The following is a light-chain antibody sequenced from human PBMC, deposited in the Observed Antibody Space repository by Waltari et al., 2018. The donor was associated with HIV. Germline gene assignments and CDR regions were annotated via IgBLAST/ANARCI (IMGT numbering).Light chain of an antibody. J-gene: IGKJ2*01. CDR2: GAS. CDR1: QDITEY. Sequence: DIQMTQSPSSLSASVGDRVTIPCRASQDITEYLNWSQQKPGKAPNLLIYGASTLESGVPSRFSCSGSGRNFTLTISSLQPDDFATYYCQKSYNMNKFGQGTKLDIK. CDR3: QKSYNMNK. V-gene: IGKV1-39*01.